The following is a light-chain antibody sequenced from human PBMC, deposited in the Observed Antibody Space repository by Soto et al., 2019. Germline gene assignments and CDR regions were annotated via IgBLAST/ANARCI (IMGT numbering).Light chain of an antibody. CDR2: DAS. V-gene: IGKV1-5*01. CDR1: QSISSW. Sequence: DIQIPQSPFTQSASVGSRVTITSRASQSISSWLAWYQQKPGKAPKLLIYDASSLESGVPARFSGSGSGTDFTLTISSLEPEDFAVYYCQHRNNRPFSFGPGTKVDIK. CDR3: QHRNNRPFS. J-gene: IGKJ3*01.